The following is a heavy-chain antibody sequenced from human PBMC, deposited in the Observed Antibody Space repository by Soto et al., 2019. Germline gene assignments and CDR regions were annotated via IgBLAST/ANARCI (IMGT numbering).Heavy chain of an antibody. D-gene: IGHD3-10*01. CDR3: AKDPSSGFAMENYFDY. CDR1: GFTFSSYA. V-gene: IGHV3-23*01. Sequence: EVQLSGSGGGLVQPGGSLRLSCAASGFTFSSYAMSWVRQAPGKGLEWVSAISGSSTSTYYADSVKGRFTISRDNSKNTPYLQMNSPRAEDTAVYYCAKDPSSGFAMENYFDYWGQGTLVTVSS. J-gene: IGHJ4*02. CDR2: ISGSSTST.